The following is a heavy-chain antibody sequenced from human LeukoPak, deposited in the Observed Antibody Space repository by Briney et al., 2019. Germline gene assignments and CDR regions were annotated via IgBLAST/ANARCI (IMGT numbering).Heavy chain of an antibody. CDR3: ARIKPKGSSRYDSSDSALDY. CDR2: IYYSGST. J-gene: IGHJ4*02. V-gene: IGHV4-39*07. Sequence: PSETLSLTCTVSGGSISSSSYYWGWIRQPPGKGLEWIGSIYYSGSTYYNPSLKSRVTISVDTSKNQFSLKLSSVTAADTAVYYCARIKPKGSSRYDSSDSALDYWGQGTLVTVSS. CDR1: GGSISSSSYY. D-gene: IGHD3-22*01.